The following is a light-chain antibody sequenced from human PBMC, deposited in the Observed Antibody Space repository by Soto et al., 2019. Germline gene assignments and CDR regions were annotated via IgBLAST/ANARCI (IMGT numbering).Light chain of an antibody. V-gene: IGLV2-14*01. CDR1: SSDVGGFNY. CDR3: SSSTASSTLV. Sequence: QSALTQPASVSGSPGQSISISCIGTSSDVGGFNYVSWYQHHPGKAPKLMIYGVSNRPSGVSSRFSGSKSGNTASLTISALRADEEADYYGSSSTASSTLVFGGGTQLTVL. CDR2: GVS. J-gene: IGLJ3*02.